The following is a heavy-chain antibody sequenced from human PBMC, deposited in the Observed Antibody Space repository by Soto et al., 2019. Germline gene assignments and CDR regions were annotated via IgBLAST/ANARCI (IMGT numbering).Heavy chain of an antibody. D-gene: IGHD1-1*01. CDR1: GFTVSGKKY. Sequence: DVQLVASGGGLIQPGESLRLSCAAFGFTVSGKKYVAWVRQAPGKGLEWLSALYDLDGTYYADSVKGRFTTSSDSSRTTVYLQMNSLRPDDTAVYSGATWHLQEHAYDIWGQGTTVIVSS. V-gene: IGHV3-53*01. J-gene: IGHJ3*02. CDR2: LYDLDGT. CDR3: ATWHLQEHAYDI.